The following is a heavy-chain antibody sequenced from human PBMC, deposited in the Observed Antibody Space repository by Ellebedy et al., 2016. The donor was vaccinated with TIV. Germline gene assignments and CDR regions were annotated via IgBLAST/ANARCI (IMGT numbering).Heavy chain of an antibody. D-gene: IGHD3-10*01. CDR1: GFTFDDYA. J-gene: IGHJ4*01. Sequence: GGSLRLSXAASGFTFDDYAMHWVRQAPGKGLEWVSGISWNSGSIDYADSVKGRFTISRDNAKNSLYLQMNSLRAEDTALYYCAKDMVRGVFDYWGHGTLVTVSS. CDR2: ISWNSGSI. CDR3: AKDMVRGVFDY. V-gene: IGHV3-9*01.